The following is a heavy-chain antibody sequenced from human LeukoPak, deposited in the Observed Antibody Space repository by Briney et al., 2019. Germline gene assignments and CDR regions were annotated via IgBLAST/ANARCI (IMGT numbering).Heavy chain of an antibody. J-gene: IGHJ4*02. Sequence: ASVKVSCKASGYTFTSYGISWVRQAPGQGLEWMGWISAYNGNANYAQKLQGRVTMTTDTSTSTVYMELRSLRSDDTAVYYCARDTGYGGYAGGFDYWGQGTLVTVSS. V-gene: IGHV1-18*01. CDR3: ARDTGYGGYAGGFDY. CDR2: ISAYNGNA. D-gene: IGHD5-12*01. CDR1: GYTFTSYG.